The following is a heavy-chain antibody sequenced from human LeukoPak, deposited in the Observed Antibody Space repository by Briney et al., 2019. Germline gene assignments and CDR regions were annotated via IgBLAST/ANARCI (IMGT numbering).Heavy chain of an antibody. D-gene: IGHD3-22*01. Sequence: SVKVSCKASGGTFSSYAISWVRQAPGQGLEWMGRIIPIFGTANYAQKFQGRVPITTDESTSTAYMELSSLRSEDTAVYYCARDAYDSSGYYLVDYWGQGTLVTVSS. V-gene: IGHV1-69*05. CDR3: ARDAYDSSGYYLVDY. J-gene: IGHJ4*02. CDR1: GGTFSSYA. CDR2: IIPIFGTA.